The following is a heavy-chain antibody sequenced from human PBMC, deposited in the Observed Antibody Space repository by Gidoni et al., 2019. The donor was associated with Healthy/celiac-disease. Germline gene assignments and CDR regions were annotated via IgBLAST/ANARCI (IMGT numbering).Heavy chain of an antibody. J-gene: IGHJ4*02. Sequence: EVQLVESGGGLVQPGGSLRLSCAASGFTFSSYAMHWVRQAPGKGLEYVSAISSNGGSTYYANSVKGRFTISRDNSKNTLYLQMGSLRAEDMAVYYCARDYRDRPFDYWGQGTLVTVSS. V-gene: IGHV3-64*01. CDR3: ARDYRDRPFDY. CDR2: ISSNGGST. D-gene: IGHD3-22*01. CDR1: GFTFSSYA.